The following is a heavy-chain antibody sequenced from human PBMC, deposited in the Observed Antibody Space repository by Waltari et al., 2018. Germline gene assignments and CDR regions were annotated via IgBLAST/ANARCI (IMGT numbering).Heavy chain of an antibody. Sequence: EVQLVESGGGLVQPGGSLRLSCAASGFTFSSYSMNWVRQAPGKGLECLSYIGSSRGSRDYADSVKGRFTISRDNAKNSLLLEMNSLRAADTAVYYCVRDHRWAFDIWGQGTMVTVSS. D-gene: IGHD3-16*02. V-gene: IGHV3-48*01. J-gene: IGHJ3*02. CDR1: GFTFSSYS. CDR2: IGSSRGSR. CDR3: VRDHRWAFDI.